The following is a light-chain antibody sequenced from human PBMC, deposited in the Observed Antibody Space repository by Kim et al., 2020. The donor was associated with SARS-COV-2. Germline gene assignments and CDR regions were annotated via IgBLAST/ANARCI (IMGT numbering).Light chain of an antibody. V-gene: IGKV1-5*01. CDR3: QQYNSYSWT. Sequence: ASVGDRVTITCRACQSISSWLAWYQQKPGKAPKLLIYDASSLESGVPSRFSGSGSGTEFTLTISSLQPDDFATYYCQQYNSYSWTFGQGTKVDI. CDR2: DAS. J-gene: IGKJ1*01. CDR1: QSISSW.